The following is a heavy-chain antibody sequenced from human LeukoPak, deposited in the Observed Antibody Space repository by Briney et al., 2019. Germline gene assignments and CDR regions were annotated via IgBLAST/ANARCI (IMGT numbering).Heavy chain of an antibody. CDR2: ISGSGNR. Sequence: KPGGSLRLSCTASGYTFSDYYMSWIRQAPGKGLEWLSYISGSGNRYYADSVQGRFTISRDNTKNSLYLRMNSLRAEDTAVYYCARSQSNCSLTSWYGLAPGGQATLVTVSS. CDR3: ARSQSNCSLTSWYGLAP. J-gene: IGHJ5*02. V-gene: IGHV3-11*04. D-gene: IGHD2-2*01. CDR1: GYTFSDYY.